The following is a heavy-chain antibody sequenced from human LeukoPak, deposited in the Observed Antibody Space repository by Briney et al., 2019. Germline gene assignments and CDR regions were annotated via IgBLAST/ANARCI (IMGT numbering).Heavy chain of an antibody. CDR3: AREQGDAFDI. J-gene: IGHJ3*02. CDR2: IHTSGST. Sequence: PSETLSLTCTVSGGSISSGSYYWSWIRQPAGKGLEWIGRIHTSGSTNYNPSLKSRVTISVDTSKNQFSLKLSSVTAADTAVYYCAREQGDAFDIWGQGTMVTVSS. CDR1: GGSISSGSYY. V-gene: IGHV4-61*02.